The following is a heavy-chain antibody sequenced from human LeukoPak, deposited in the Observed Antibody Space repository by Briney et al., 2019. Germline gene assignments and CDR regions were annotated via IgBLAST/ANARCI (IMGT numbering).Heavy chain of an antibody. CDR3: SGGSKLGYYYYYYMDV. Sequence: SVKVSCKASGGTFSSYAISWVRQAPGQGLEWMGGIIPIFGTANYAQKFQGRVTITTDESTSTAYVELSSLRSEDTAVYYCSGGSKLGYYYYYYMDVWGKGTTVTVSS. D-gene: IGHD2-15*01. V-gene: IGHV1-69*05. J-gene: IGHJ6*03. CDR1: GGTFSSYA. CDR2: IIPIFGTA.